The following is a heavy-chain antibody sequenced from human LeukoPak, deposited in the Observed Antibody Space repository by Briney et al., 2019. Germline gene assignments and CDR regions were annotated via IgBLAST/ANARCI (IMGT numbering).Heavy chain of an antibody. D-gene: IGHD3-10*01. V-gene: IGHV1-8*01. CDR1: GYTFTSYD. CDR2: VNPNSGNT. Sequence: ASVKVSCKASGYTFTSYDINWVRQATGQGLEWMGWVNPNSGNTGYAQKFQGRVTMTRNTSISTAYMALSSLRSEDTAVYYCARASSGENWFDPWGQGTLVTVSS. J-gene: IGHJ5*02. CDR3: ARASSGENWFDP.